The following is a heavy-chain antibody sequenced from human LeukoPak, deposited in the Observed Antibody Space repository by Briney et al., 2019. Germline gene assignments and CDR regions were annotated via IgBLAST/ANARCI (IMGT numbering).Heavy chain of an antibody. CDR2: ISGSGGST. CDR1: GFTFSSYN. D-gene: IGHD3-22*01. CDR3: AKDTTPETYYYDSSGYYFGPFDY. Sequence: GGSLRLSCAASGFTFSSYNMNWVRQAPGKGLEWVSAISGSGGSTYYADSVKGRFTISRDNSKNTLYLQMNSLRAEDTAVYYCAKDTTPETYYYDSSGYYFGPFDYWGQGTLVTVSS. J-gene: IGHJ4*02. V-gene: IGHV3-23*01.